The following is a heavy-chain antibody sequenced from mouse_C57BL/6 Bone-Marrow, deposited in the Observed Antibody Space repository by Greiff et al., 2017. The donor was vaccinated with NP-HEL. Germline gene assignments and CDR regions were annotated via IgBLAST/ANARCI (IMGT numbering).Heavy chain of an antibody. CDR1: EYEFPSHD. CDR2: INSDGGST. Sequence: EVKLVESGGGLVQPGESLKLSCESNEYEFPSHDMSWVRKTPEKRLELVAAINSDGGSTYYPDTMERRFIISRDNTKKTLYLQMSSLRSEDTALYYCARRGSTMITTGSYWYFDVWGTGTTVTVSS. V-gene: IGHV5-2*03. J-gene: IGHJ1*03. D-gene: IGHD2-4*01. CDR3: ARRGSTMITTGSYWYFDV.